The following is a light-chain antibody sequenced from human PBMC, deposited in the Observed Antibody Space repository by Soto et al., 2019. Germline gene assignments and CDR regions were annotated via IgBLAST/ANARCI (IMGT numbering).Light chain of an antibody. V-gene: IGKV1-39*01. CDR2: AAT. CDR3: QQSYSFSWT. Sequence: DIQMTQSPSSLSASAGCRVTITCRASQSISTYLNWYQQKPGKAPKLLIYAATTLQSGVPSRFSGSGSGTDFTLTISSLQPEDCATYHCQQSYSFSWTFGQGTKVEIK. CDR1: QSISTY. J-gene: IGKJ1*01.